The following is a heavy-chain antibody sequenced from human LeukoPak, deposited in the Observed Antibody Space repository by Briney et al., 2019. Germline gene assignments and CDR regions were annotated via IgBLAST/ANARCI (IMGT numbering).Heavy chain of an antibody. CDR3: ARMGLSSSWYLGWWFDP. V-gene: IGHV4-34*01. CDR2: INHGGST. Sequence: PSETLSLTCAVYGGSFSGYYWSWIRQPPGKGLEWMGEINHGGSTNYNPSLMSRVTISVDTSKHQFSLKLSSVTAADTAVYYCARMGLSSSWYLGWWFDPWGQGTLVTVSS. D-gene: IGHD6-13*01. CDR1: GGSFSGYY. J-gene: IGHJ5*02.